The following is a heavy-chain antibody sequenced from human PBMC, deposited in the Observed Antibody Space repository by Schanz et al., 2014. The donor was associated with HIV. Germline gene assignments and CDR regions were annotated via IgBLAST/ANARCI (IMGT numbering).Heavy chain of an antibody. CDR1: GFTFNVYG. CDR2: ISPDGDTQ. J-gene: IGHJ2*01. Sequence: QVQVVESGGGVVQPGGSLRLSCAASGFTFNVYGMHWVRQAPGKGLEWVARISPDGDTQHYADSLKGRFTISRDNFKNTLDLQMDSLRPDDTAVYYCAKGYTSSSVFNLWGRGTLVTVSS. CDR3: AKGYTSSSVFNL. V-gene: IGHV3-30*18. D-gene: IGHD6-6*01.